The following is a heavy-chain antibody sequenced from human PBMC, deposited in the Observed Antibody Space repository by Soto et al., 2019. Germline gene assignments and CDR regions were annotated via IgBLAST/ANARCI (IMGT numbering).Heavy chain of an antibody. D-gene: IGHD3-10*01. V-gene: IGHV4-4*02. CDR2: IYYSGST. Sequence: TSETLSLTCGVSGGSISSINWWSWVRQTPGKGLEWIGEIYYSGSTNYNPSLTSRVTMSIDKSKNQFFLNLTSVTAADTAVYYCARSSGVSATNLFDAWGQGTLVTVSS. CDR3: ARSSGVSATNLFDA. J-gene: IGHJ5*02. CDR1: GGSISSINW.